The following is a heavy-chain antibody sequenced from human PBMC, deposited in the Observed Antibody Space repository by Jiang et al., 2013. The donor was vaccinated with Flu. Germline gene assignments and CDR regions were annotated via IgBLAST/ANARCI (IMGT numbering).Heavy chain of an antibody. CDR2: INPNSGGT. V-gene: IGHV1-2*04. CDR3: ARERSGLTASGAFDI. CDR1: GYTFTGYY. D-gene: IGHD2-21*02. Sequence: SGAEVKKPGASVKVSCKASGYTFTGYYMHWVRQAPGQGLEWMGWINPNSGGTNYAQKFQGWVTMTRDTSISTAYMELSRLRSDDTAVYYCARERSGLTASGAFDIWGQGTMVTVSS. J-gene: IGHJ3*02.